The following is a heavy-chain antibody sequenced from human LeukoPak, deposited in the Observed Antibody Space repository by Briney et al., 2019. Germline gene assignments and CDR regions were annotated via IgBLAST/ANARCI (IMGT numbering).Heavy chain of an antibody. CDR3: AGEYDYGDYGFDY. CDR1: GGSISSGSYY. D-gene: IGHD4-17*01. J-gene: IGHJ4*02. V-gene: IGHV4-61*02. CDR2: IYTSGST. Sequence: PSETLSLTCTVSGGSISSGSYYWSWIRQPAGKGLEWIGRIYTSGSTNYNPSLKSRVTIPVDTSKNQFSLKLSSVTAADTAVYYCAGEYDYGDYGFDYWGQGTLVTVSS.